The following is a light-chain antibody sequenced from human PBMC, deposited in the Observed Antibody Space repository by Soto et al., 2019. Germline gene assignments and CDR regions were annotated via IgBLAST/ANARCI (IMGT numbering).Light chain of an antibody. CDR1: QSISSK. CDR2: GAS. CDR3: QQRSNWPS. Sequence: EIKMAQSPDTLSVSPGGRSTLSCRSSQSISSKLAWYQQRPGQAPRLLIYGASTRATGVPARFSGSGSGTDFTLTISSLEPEDFAVYYCQQRSNWPSFGQGTKVDIK. V-gene: IGKV3-15*01. J-gene: IGKJ1*01.